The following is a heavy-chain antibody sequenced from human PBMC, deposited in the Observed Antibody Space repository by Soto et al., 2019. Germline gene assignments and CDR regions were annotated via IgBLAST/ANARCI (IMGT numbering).Heavy chain of an antibody. V-gene: IGHV4-34*01. CDR1: GGSFSGYN. CDR3: ATGPLPLHFGGGSYGHYGMGG. D-gene: IGHD3-3*02. J-gene: IGHJ6*02. Sequence: SETLSLTCAVYGGSFSGYNWSWIRQPPGKGLEWIGEINHSGSTNYNPSPKSRVTISVDTSKNQCSLKLSPVTAAGTAVYHCATGPLPLHFGGGSYGHYGMGGWGQGTTVTVSS. CDR2: INHSGST.